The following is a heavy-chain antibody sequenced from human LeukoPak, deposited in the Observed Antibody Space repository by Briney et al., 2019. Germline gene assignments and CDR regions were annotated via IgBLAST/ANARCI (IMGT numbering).Heavy chain of an antibody. D-gene: IGHD3-10*01. J-gene: IGHJ4*02. Sequence: GGSLRLSCAASGFTFSNYWMSWVRQAPGKGLEWVANIRQDGSEKQYVDSVKGRFTISRDNAKNSLYLPMNSLRAEDMAVFFCVRESRSGTSYWGQGTLVTVSS. V-gene: IGHV3-7*01. CDR1: GFTFSNYW. CDR3: VRESRSGTSY. CDR2: IRQDGSEK.